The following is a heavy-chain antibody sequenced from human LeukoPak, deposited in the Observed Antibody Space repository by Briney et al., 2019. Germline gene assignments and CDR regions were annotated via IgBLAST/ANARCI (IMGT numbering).Heavy chain of an antibody. J-gene: IGHJ4*02. CDR3: ARHGYLTAN. V-gene: IGHV4-59*08. CDR1: GGSISSYY. D-gene: IGHD3-22*01. Sequence: SETLSLTCTISGGSISSYYWSWIRQPPGKGLEWIGYIYYTGSTNHNPSLKSRVTISVDTSKNQFSLKLSSVTAADTAVYYCARHGYLTANWGQGTLVTVSS. CDR2: IYYTGST.